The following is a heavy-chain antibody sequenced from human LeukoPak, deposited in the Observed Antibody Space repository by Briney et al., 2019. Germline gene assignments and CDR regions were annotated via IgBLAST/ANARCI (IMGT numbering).Heavy chain of an antibody. D-gene: IGHD3-16*01. Sequence: TGTLSLTCTVSGGSNSSSSYFWAWIPRPPGKGLEWFGNVYYSRNTHYNPSLKSRVTISLDTSKTQFSLSLPTVSAADTAVYYCARHGVDNDYGYWGQGTLVTVSS. CDR3: ARHGVDNDYGY. CDR2: VYYSRNT. J-gene: IGHJ4*02. V-gene: IGHV4-39*01. CDR1: GGSNSSSSYF.